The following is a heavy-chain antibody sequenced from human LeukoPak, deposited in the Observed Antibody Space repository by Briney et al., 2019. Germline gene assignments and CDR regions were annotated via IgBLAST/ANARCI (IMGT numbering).Heavy chain of an antibody. J-gene: IGHJ6*02. CDR3: ARGQKFLEWSHSYYYGMDV. D-gene: IGHD3-3*01. V-gene: IGHV4-34*01. CDR1: GGSFSGYY. Sequence: PSETLSLTCAVSGGSFSGYYWSWIRQPPGKGLEWIGEINHSGSTNYNPSLKSRVTISVDTSKNQFSLKLSSVTAADTAVYYCARGQKFLEWSHSYYYGMDVWGQGTTVAVSS. CDR2: INHSGST.